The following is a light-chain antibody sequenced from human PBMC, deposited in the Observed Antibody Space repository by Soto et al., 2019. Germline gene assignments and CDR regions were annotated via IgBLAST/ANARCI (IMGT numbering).Light chain of an antibody. CDR1: QSVSSN. CDR3: HHYNNWPRT. Sequence: EIVMTQSPATLSVSPGERATLSCRASQSVSSNLAWYQQKPGQAPRLLIYGASTRATGIAARFSGSGSGTEFTLTISSLQSEDFAVYYCHHYNNWPRTFGQGTKVEIK. CDR2: GAS. J-gene: IGKJ1*01. V-gene: IGKV3-15*01.